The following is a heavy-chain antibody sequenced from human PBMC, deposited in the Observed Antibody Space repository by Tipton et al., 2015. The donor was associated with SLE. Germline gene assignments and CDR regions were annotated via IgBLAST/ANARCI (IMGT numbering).Heavy chain of an antibody. Sequence: TLSLTCTVSGGSVGNYYWSWIRQSPGKGLEWIGYIHYTGSTEYNPSLKSRVTISVDTSKNQFNLKLRSVTVVDTAMYYCAREAKYSGSYYNWFDTWGQGTLVTVSP. CDR1: GGSVGNYY. CDR2: IHYTGST. V-gene: IGHV4-59*02. D-gene: IGHD1-26*01. CDR3: AREAKYSGSYYNWFDT. J-gene: IGHJ5*02.